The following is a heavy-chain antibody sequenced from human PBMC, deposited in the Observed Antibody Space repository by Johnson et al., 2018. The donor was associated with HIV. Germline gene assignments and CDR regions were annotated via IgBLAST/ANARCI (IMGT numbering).Heavy chain of an antibody. V-gene: IGHV3-30*04. J-gene: IGHJ3*02. CDR3: AREGYVDYVGAFDI. CDR2: ISFDGSNK. D-gene: IGHD4-17*01. Sequence: QVQLVESGGGVVQPGRSLRLSCAASGFIFSSYAMHWVRRAPGKGLEWVAVISFDGSNKYFADFVKGRFTISRDNSKNTLYLQMNSPRAGDTAVYYCAREGYVDYVGAFDIWGQGTMVTVSS. CDR1: GFIFSSYA.